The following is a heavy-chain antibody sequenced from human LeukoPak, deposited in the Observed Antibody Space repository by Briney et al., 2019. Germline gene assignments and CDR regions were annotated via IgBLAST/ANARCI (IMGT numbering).Heavy chain of an antibody. CDR1: GFTFSSYA. V-gene: IGHV3-30-3*01. Sequence: GGSLRLSCAASGFTFSSYAMHWVCQAPGKGLEWVAVISYDGSNKYYADSVKGRFTISRDNSKNTLYLQMNSLRAEDTAVYYCAKASVVATITTFDYWGQGTLVTVSS. CDR3: AKASVVATITTFDY. J-gene: IGHJ4*02. D-gene: IGHD5-12*01. CDR2: ISYDGSNK.